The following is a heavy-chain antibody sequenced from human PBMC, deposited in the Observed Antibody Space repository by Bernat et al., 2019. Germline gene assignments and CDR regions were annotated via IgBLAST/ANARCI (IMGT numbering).Heavy chain of an antibody. V-gene: IGHV3-30-3*01. D-gene: IGHD3-3*01. Sequence: QVQLVESGGGVVQPGRSLRLSCAGSGFTFSGSAMHWVRQAPGKGLEWVAFISYDGSNKYYADSVKGRFTISRDNSKNTLYLQMNSLRAEDTAVFYCAKEQELFSIFGVEASFDYWGQGTLVTVSS. J-gene: IGHJ4*02. CDR3: AKEQELFSIFGVEASFDY. CDR2: ISYDGSNK. CDR1: GFTFSGSA.